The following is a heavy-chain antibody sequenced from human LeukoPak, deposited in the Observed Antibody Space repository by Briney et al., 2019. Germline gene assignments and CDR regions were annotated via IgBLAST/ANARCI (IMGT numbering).Heavy chain of an antibody. Sequence: GGSLRLSCAASGFTFSTFAMIWVRQPPGKGLEWVSSISPSGGEIHYADSVRGRFTISRDNSKSTLSLQMNSPRAEDTAIYYCATYRQVLLPFESWGQGTLVTVSS. J-gene: IGHJ4*02. CDR2: ISPSGGEI. CDR1: GFTFSTFA. V-gene: IGHV3-23*01. D-gene: IGHD2-8*02. CDR3: ATYRQVLLPFES.